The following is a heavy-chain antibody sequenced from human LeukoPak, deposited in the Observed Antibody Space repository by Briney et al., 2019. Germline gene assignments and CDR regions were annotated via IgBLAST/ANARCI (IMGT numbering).Heavy chain of an antibody. CDR1: GGSISSHY. Sequence: PSETLSLTCTVSGGSISSHYWNWIRQPPGKGLEWIGYIYYSGSTNYNPSLKSRVTISVDTSKKQFSLKLSSVTAADTAVYYCARGRIVGATRDAFDIWGQGTMVTVSS. V-gene: IGHV4-59*11. CDR3: ARGRIVGATRDAFDI. CDR2: IYYSGST. D-gene: IGHD1-26*01. J-gene: IGHJ3*02.